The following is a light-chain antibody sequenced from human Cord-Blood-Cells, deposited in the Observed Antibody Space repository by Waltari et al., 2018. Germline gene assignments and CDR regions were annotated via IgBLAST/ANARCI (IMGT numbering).Light chain of an antibody. Sequence: EIVFTQSPATLSLSSGERATLSCRASQSVSSYLAWYQQKPGQAPRLLIYDASNSATGIPSRFSGSGSGTGFPLTSSSLEPEDFAVYYCQQRSNWLTFGGGTKVEIK. V-gene: IGKV3-11*01. J-gene: IGKJ4*01. CDR3: QQRSNWLT. CDR1: QSVSSY. CDR2: DAS.